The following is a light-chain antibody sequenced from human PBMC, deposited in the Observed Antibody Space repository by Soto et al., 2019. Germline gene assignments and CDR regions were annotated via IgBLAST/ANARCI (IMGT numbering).Light chain of an antibody. J-gene: IGKJ5*01. CDR1: QSLVHSDGIAY. V-gene: IGKV2-30*02. CDR2: KVS. Sequence: DVVMPQSPLSLPVTLGQPASISCRSNQSLVHSDGIAYFSWFQQRPGRSPRRLIYKVSNRDSGVPARISGSGAGTAFALKISRVEAEHVGVYYCMQGTHWPITFGQGTRLEI. CDR3: MQGTHWPIT.